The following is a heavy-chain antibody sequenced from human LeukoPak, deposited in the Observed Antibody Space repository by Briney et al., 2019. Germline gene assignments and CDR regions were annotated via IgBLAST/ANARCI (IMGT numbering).Heavy chain of an antibody. V-gene: IGHV3-23*01. CDR2: ISGSGGST. CDR1: GFTFSSYG. Sequence: RSGRSLRLSCAASGFTFSSYGMSWVRQAPGKGLEWVSAISGSGGSTYYADSVKGRFTISRDNSKNTLYLQMNSLRAEDTAVYYCAKDLVQWLYWGQGTLVTVSS. CDR3: AKDLVQWLY. D-gene: IGHD6-19*01. J-gene: IGHJ4*02.